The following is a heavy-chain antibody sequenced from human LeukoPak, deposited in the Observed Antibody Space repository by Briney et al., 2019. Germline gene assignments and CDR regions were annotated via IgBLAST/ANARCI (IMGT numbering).Heavy chain of an antibody. CDR3: ARVVTPRYCSSTSCYWKGWFDP. V-gene: IGHV1-69*13. CDR2: IIASFGTA. J-gene: IGHJ5*02. D-gene: IGHD2-2*01. Sequence: GASVKVSCKASGYTFTSYDINWVRQATGQGLEWMGGIIASFGTANYAQKFQGRVTISADESSGTAYMELSSLRSEDTAVYYCARVVTPRYCSSTSCYWKGWFDPWGQGTLVTVSS. CDR1: GYTFTSYD.